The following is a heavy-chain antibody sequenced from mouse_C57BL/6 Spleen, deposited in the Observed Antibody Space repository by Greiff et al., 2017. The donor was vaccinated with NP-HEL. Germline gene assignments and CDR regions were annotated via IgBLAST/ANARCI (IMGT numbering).Heavy chain of an antibody. CDR1: GYSFTSYY. J-gene: IGHJ2*01. D-gene: IGHD2-5*01. CDR3: ARWGSYYSNYHDY. V-gene: IGHV1-66*01. CDR2: IYPGSGNT. Sequence: VQLQQSGPELVKPGASVKISCKASGYSFTSYYIHWVKQRPGQGLEWIGWIYPGSGNTKYNEKFKGKATLTADTSSSTAYMQLSSLTSEDSAVYYCARWGSYYSNYHDYWGQGTTLTVSS.